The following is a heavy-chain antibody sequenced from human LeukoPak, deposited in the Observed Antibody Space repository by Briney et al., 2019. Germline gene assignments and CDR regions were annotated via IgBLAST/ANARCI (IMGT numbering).Heavy chain of an antibody. Sequence: PSETLSLTCAVYGGSFSGYYWSWIRQPLGKGLEWIGEINHSESTNYNPSLKSRVTISVDTSKNQFSLKLSSVTAADTAVYYCARGGDSGSYQDFDYWGQGTLVTVSS. V-gene: IGHV4-34*01. CDR3: ARGGDSGSYQDFDY. CDR2: INHSEST. D-gene: IGHD1-26*01. J-gene: IGHJ4*02. CDR1: GGSFSGYY.